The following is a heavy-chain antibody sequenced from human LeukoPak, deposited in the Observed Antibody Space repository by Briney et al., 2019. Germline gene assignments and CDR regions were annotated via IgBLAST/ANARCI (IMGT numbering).Heavy chain of an antibody. D-gene: IGHD4-23*01. V-gene: IGHV4-4*07. CDR2: IYSSGST. Sequence: SEALSLTCTVSGGSISSYFRSWIRQPAGKGLEWIGRIYSSGSTNYNPSLKSRVTMSIDTSKNQFSLRLSSVTAADTAVYYCTRDRGDYGGPDYWGQGTLVTVSS. CDR3: TRDRGDYGGPDY. CDR1: GGSISSYF. J-gene: IGHJ4*02.